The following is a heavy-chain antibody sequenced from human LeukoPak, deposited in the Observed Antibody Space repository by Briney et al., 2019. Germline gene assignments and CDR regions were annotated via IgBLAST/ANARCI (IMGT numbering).Heavy chain of an antibody. CDR3: AQSWGDYYYMDV. Sequence: SGPTLVKPTQTLTLTCTFSGFSLSTSGVGVGWIRQPPGKALEWLALIYWDDDRRYSPSLKGRLTITKDTSKNQVVLTMTNMDPVDTATYYCAQSWGDYYYMDVWGKGTTVTVSS. J-gene: IGHJ6*03. CDR1: GFSLSTSGVG. V-gene: IGHV2-5*02. D-gene: IGHD3-16*01. CDR2: IYWDDDR.